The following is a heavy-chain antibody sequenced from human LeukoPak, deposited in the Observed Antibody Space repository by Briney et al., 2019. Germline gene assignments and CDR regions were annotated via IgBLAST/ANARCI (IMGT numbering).Heavy chain of an antibody. CDR2: INGSGSST. Sequence: GGSLRLSCAASGFTFSSHGMSWVRQAPGKGLQWVSVINGSGSSTYYADSVKCRFTISRDNATNTLYLKMNSLRSEDTAVYYCAKDGGEYYDILTGYYPRLYYMDVWGKGTTVTISS. CDR1: GFTFSSHG. V-gene: IGHV3-23*01. D-gene: IGHD3-9*01. J-gene: IGHJ6*03. CDR3: AKDGGEYYDILTGYYPRLYYMDV.